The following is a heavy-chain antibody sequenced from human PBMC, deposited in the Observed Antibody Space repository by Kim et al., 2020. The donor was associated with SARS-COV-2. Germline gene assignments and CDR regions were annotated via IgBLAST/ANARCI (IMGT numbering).Heavy chain of an antibody. V-gene: IGHV3-23*01. Sequence: GGSLRLSCAASGFTFSSYAMSWVRQAPGKGLEWVSAISGSGGSTYYADSVKGRFTISRDNSKNTLYLQMNSLRAEDMAVYYCAKRATVTTGTSSGFDYWGQGTLVTVSS. CDR1: GFTFSSYA. J-gene: IGHJ4*02. CDR3: AKRATVTTGTSSGFDY. D-gene: IGHD4-17*01. CDR2: ISGSGGST.